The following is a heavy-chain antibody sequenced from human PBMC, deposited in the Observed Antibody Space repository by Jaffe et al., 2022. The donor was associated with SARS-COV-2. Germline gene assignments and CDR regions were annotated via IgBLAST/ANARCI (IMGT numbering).Heavy chain of an antibody. CDR1: GFSFGTYR. CDR3: ARRTVAGKGFFDS. CDR2: IEADGNEK. J-gene: IGHJ4*02. V-gene: IGHV3-7*01. Sequence: EVQLVEAGGDLVQPGGSLTLSCAASGFSFGTYRMAWVRQAPGKGLEWVANIEADGNEKFYVDSVKGRFTISRDNAKDSLFLQMDRLTAEDTAVYFCARRTVAGKGFFDSWGQGTLVTVSS. D-gene: IGHD6-19*01.